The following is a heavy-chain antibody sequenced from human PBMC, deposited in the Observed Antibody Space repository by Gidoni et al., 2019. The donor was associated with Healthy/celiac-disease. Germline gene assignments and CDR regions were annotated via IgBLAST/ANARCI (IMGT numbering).Heavy chain of an antibody. CDR2: IYYSGST. CDR1: GGPISSVDYY. CDR3: AREHNDYGDSVFDY. V-gene: IGHV4-30-4*01. D-gene: IGHD4-17*01. Sequence: QSLTCTVSGGPISSVDYYWSWIRQPPGKGLEWIGYIYYSGSTYYNPSLKSRVTISVDTSKNQFSLKLSSVTAADTAVYYCAREHNDYGDSVFDYWGQGTLVTVSS. J-gene: IGHJ4*02.